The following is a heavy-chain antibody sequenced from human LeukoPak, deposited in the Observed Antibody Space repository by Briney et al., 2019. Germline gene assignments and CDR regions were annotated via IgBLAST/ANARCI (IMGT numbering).Heavy chain of an antibody. V-gene: IGHV3-7*01. J-gene: IGHJ4*02. CDR3: AKGDLEN. CDR1: GFIFSNYG. CDR2: MTHDGNDE. Sequence: GGSLRLSCAASGFIFSNYGMSWARQAPGKGLEWVATMTHDGNDEYYLDSVKGRFTISRDSAKNSIYLQMNSLRVEDTSTYYCAKGDLENWGQGTLVTVSS.